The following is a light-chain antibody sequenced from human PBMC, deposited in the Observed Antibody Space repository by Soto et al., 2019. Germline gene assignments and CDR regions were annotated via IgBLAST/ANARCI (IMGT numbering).Light chain of an antibody. CDR3: QSYDSSLNASCV. V-gene: IGLV1-40*01. CDR1: SSNIGAGFE. CDR2: ANK. Sequence: QSVLTQPPSVSGAPGQRVTISCAGGSSNIGAGFEVHWYQQLPGTAPRLLIYANKNRPSGVPDRFSGSKSGTSASLAITGLQAEDEADYYCQSYDSSLNASCVFGTGTKVTGL. J-gene: IGLJ1*01.